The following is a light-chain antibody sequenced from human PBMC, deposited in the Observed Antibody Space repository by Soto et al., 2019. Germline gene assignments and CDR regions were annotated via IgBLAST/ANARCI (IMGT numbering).Light chain of an antibody. CDR1: RSNIGADYD. Sequence: QPVLTQPPSVSGAPGQRVTISCTGSRSNIGADYDVHWYQQIPGTAPKLLIYGNTNRPSGVPDRFSGSKSGTSASLAITGLQAEDEAEYFCQSFDNGLSGSWVFGGGTQLTVL. J-gene: IGLJ3*02. V-gene: IGLV1-40*01. CDR2: GNT. CDR3: QSFDNGLSGSWV.